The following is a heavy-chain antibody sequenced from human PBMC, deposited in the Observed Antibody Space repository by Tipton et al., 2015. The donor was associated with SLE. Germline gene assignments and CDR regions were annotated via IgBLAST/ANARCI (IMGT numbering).Heavy chain of an antibody. D-gene: IGHD2-2*01. V-gene: IGHV4-61*02. J-gene: IGHJ4*02. CDR3: ARDLAYCSSTSCFDYFDY. CDR2: IYTSGST. Sequence: LRLSCTVSGGSISSGSYYWSWIRQPAGKGLEWIGRIYTSGSTNYNPSLKSRVTISVDTSKNQFSLKLSSVTAADTAVYYCARDLAYCSSTSCFDYFDYWGQGPLVTVSS. CDR1: GGSISSGSYY.